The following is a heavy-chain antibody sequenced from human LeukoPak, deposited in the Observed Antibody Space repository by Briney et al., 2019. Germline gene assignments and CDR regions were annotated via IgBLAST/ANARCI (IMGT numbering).Heavy chain of an antibody. V-gene: IGHV4-34*01. J-gene: IGHJ4*02. CDR2: INHSGST. CDR3: ATLRGDIVVVPAAISIDY. D-gene: IGHD2-2*01. Sequence: SETLSLTCAVYGGSFSGYYWSWIRQPPGKGLEWIGEINHSGSTNYNPSLKSRVTISVDTSKNQFSLKLSSVTAADTAVYYCATLRGDIVVVPAAISIDYWGQGTLSPSPQ. CDR1: GGSFSGYY.